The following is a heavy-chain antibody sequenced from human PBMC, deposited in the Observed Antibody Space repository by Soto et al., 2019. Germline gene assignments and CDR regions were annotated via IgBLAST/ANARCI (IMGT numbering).Heavy chain of an antibody. CDR1: GFTVSSNY. CDR3: AREPIVLAGKKVGFDY. CDR2: IYSGGTT. J-gene: IGHJ4*02. D-gene: IGHD6-19*01. Sequence: GGSLRLSCAASGFTVSSNYMNWVRQAPGKGLEWVSVIYSGGTTYYSDSVKGRFTISRDISKNTLYLQMNSLSAEDTAVYYCAREPIVLAGKKVGFDYWGQGTLVTVSS. V-gene: IGHV3-53*01.